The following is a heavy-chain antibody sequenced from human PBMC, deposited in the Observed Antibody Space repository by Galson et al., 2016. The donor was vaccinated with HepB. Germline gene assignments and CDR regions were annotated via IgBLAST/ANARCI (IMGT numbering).Heavy chain of an antibody. D-gene: IGHD6-19*01. V-gene: IGHV1-69*01. J-gene: IGHJ6*02. CDR1: GGTFSHSV. CDR3: ARADSWLVTDDYYHTMDV. Sequence: SCKASGGTFSHSVFSWVRQAPGQGLEWMGGIIPIYGPANYAQKFQGRVTITADDSTRTAYMELRSLRSDDTAVYYCARADSWLVTDDYYHTMDVWGQGTTIIVSS. CDR2: IIPIYGPA.